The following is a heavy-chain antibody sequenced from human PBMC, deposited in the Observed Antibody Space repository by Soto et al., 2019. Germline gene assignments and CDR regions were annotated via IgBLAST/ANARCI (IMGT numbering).Heavy chain of an antibody. J-gene: IGHJ5*02. CDR1: GYTFTSYG. CDR3: VRRHVSATGIDWFDP. D-gene: IGHD6-13*01. Sequence: ASVKVSCKASGYTFTSYGIHWARQAPGQRLEWMGWINAANGDTKYSPKFQGRVTITRDKSASTAYMELSSLRSEDTAVYYCVRRHVSATGIDWFDPWGQGTLVTVSS. CDR2: INAANGDT. V-gene: IGHV1-3*01.